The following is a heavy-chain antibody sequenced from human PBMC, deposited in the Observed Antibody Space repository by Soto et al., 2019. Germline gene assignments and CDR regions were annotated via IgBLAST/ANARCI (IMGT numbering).Heavy chain of an antibody. V-gene: IGHV4-30-4*01. CDR1: GGSISSGDYY. D-gene: IGHD6-19*01. CDR3: AHDSSGRAFDI. Sequence: SETLSLTCTVSGGSISSGDYYWSWIRQPPGKGLEWIGYIYYSGSTYYNPSLKSRVTISVDTSKNQFSLKLSSVTAADTAVYYCAHDSSGRAFDIWGQGTMVTVS. J-gene: IGHJ3*02. CDR2: IYYSGST.